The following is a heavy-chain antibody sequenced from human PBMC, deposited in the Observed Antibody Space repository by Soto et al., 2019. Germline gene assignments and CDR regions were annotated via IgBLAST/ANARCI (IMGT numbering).Heavy chain of an antibody. CDR2: IPDDGDKI. J-gene: IGHJ4*02. CDR3: VRGTCYDCWNMDY. CDR1: GFSFSTYA. D-gene: IGHD2-21*02. Sequence: QVQLVESGGGVVQPGRSLRLSCAASGFSFSTYAMHWVRQAPGKGLEWMAVIPDDGDKIHYADSVKGRFTISRDNSKNTLYLQIYSLRVEDTAVYYCVRGTCYDCWNMDYWGQGVLVTVSS. V-gene: IGHV3-30-3*01.